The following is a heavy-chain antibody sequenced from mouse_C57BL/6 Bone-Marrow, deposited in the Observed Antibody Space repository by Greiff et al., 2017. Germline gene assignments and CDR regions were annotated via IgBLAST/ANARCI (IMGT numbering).Heavy chain of an antibody. CDR2: ISNGGGST. D-gene: IGHD4-1*01. CDR3: ARLTAYYYYAMDY. J-gene: IGHJ4*01. V-gene: IGHV5-12*01. CDR1: GFTFSDYY. Sequence: EVQVVESGGGLVQPGGSLKLSCAASGFTFSDYYMYWVRPTPEKRLEWVAYISNGGGSTYYPDTVKGRFTISRDNAKNTLYLQMSRLKSEDTAMYYCARLTAYYYYAMDYWGQGTSVTVAS.